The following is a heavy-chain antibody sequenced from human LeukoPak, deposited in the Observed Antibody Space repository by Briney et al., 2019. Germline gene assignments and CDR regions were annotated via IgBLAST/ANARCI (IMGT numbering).Heavy chain of an antibody. V-gene: IGHV4-30-2*01. CDR2: INHSGST. J-gene: IGHJ4*02. Sequence: PSQTLSLTCAVSGGSISSGGYSWSWIRQPPGKGLEWIGEINHSGSTNYNPSLKSRVTISVDTSKNQFSLKLSSVTAADTAVYYCARSHYYDSSGYLSPRYFDYWGQGTLVTVSS. D-gene: IGHD3-22*01. CDR3: ARSHYYDSSGYLSPRYFDY. CDR1: GGSISSGGYS.